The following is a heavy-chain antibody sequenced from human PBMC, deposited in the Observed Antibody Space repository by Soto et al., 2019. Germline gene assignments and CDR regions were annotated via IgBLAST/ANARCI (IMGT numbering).Heavy chain of an antibody. CDR3: ARWCSVGSCCSLPSPHSAFDI. J-gene: IGHJ3*02. CDR2: ISADNGNT. D-gene: IGHD2-15*01. V-gene: IGHV1-18*01. Sequence: ASVKVSCKASGYTFTSYGISWVRQAHGQGLEWMGWISADNGNTNYAQKLQGRVTMTTDTSTSTAYIELRSRRSDDTAGYYGARWCSVGSCCSLPSPHSAFDIWGQGTMVTVSS. CDR1: GYTFTSYG.